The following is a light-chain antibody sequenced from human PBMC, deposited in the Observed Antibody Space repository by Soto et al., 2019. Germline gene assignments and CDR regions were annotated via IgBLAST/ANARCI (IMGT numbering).Light chain of an antibody. J-gene: IGKJ1*01. V-gene: IGKV4-1*01. CDR3: QQYYTNPTWT. CDR2: WAS. Sequence: DIVMTQSPDSLTLSLGERATINCKSSQSVFSRFRNKNYLGWFQQKPGQTPRLLIYWASTRESGVSDRFSGSGSGTDFTLPIDSLQAEDVAVYYCQQYYTNPTWTFGQGTKVDSK. CDR1: QSVFSRFRNKNY.